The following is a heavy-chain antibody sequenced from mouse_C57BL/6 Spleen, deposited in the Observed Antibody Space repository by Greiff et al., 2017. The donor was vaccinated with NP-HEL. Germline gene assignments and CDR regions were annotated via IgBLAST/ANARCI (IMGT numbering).Heavy chain of an antibody. Sequence: EVQLVESEGGLVQPGSSMKLSCTASGFTFSDYYMAWVRQVPEKGLEWVANINYDGSSTYYLDSLKSRFIISRDNAKNILYLQMSSLKSEDTATYYCARTFYDGYFDYWGQGTTLTVSS. CDR3: ARTFYDGYFDY. J-gene: IGHJ2*01. CDR2: INYDGSST. D-gene: IGHD2-3*01. V-gene: IGHV5-16*01. CDR1: GFTFSDYY.